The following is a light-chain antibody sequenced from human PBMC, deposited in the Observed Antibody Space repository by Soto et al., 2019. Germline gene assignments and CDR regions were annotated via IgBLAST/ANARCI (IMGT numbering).Light chain of an antibody. V-gene: IGKV1-39*01. CDR3: QQTFSAPVT. CDR2: ASS. CDR1: QSISSY. J-gene: IGKJ2*01. Sequence: DIQMTQSPSSLSASGGDRVTITCRASQSISSYLNWYQQKPGEAPKILIYASSTLQSRVPSRFSVREYGPDFSLTISTLQPEDFATYYCQQTFSAPVTFGQRNRLESK.